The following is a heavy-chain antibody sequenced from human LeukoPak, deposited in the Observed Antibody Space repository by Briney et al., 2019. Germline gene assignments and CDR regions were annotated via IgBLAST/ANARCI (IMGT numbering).Heavy chain of an antibody. CDR1: GFTVSSNY. CDR2: ISYDGSNK. CDR3: AKELVEARDY. Sequence: GGSLRLSCAASGFTVSSNYMSWVRQAPGKGLEWVAVISYDGSNKYYADSVKGRFTISRDNSKNTLYLQMNSLRAEDTAVYYCAKELVEARDYWGQGTLVTVSS. D-gene: IGHD2-15*01. J-gene: IGHJ4*02. V-gene: IGHV3-30*18.